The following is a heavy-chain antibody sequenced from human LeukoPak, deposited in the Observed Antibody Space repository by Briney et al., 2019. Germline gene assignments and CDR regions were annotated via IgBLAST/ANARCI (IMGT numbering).Heavy chain of an antibody. Sequence: SETLSLTCTVSGGSISSGDYYWSWIRQPPGKGLEWIGYIYYSGSTYYNPSLKSRVTISVDTSKNQFSLKLSSVTAADTAVYYCARRLGIAAAGTGFDYWGQGTLVTVSP. D-gene: IGHD6-13*01. CDR2: IYYSGST. V-gene: IGHV4-30-4*01. CDR1: GGSISSGDYY. CDR3: ARRLGIAAAGTGFDY. J-gene: IGHJ4*02.